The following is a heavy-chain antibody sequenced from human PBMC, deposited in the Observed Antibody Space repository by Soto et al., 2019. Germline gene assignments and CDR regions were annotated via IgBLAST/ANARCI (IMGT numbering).Heavy chain of an antibody. CDR3: ASWRLQEHAYDI. J-gene: IGHJ3*02. CDR1: GLTVSGKKY. D-gene: IGHD4-4*01. V-gene: IGHV3-53*01. CDR2: VYDTDGT. Sequence: DVQLVESGGGLIQPGGSLRLSCEAFGLTVSGKKYMAWVRQAPGKGLEWVSGVYDTDGTYYADSVKGRFTSSRDSSKTIVYLQMNILRPDDTAVYYCASWRLQEHAYDIWGLGTTVTVSS.